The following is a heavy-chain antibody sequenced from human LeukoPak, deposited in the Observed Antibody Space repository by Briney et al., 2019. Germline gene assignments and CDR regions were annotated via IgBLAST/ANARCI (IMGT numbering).Heavy chain of an antibody. CDR2: IYTSGST. CDR3: ARGYFGSSGYYYRAHGSPSTLFDY. D-gene: IGHD3-22*01. Sequence: SETLSLTCTVSGGSISSYYWRWIRQPAGKGLEWIGRIYTSGSTNYNPSLKSRVTMSVDTSKNQFSLKLSSVTAADTAVYYCARGYFGSSGYYYRAHGSPSTLFDYWGQGTLVTVSS. CDR1: GGSISSYY. V-gene: IGHV4-4*07. J-gene: IGHJ4*02.